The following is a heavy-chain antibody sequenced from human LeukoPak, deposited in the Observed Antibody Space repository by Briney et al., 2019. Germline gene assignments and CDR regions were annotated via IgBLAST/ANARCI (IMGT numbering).Heavy chain of an antibody. Sequence: GASVKVSCKASGYTFTSYGISWVRQAPGQGLEWMGWISAYNGNTNYAQKLQGRATMTTDTSTSTAYMELRSLRSDDTAVYYCAREMGYCSSTSCYATFDYWGQGTLVTVSS. CDR3: AREMGYCSSTSCYATFDY. CDR1: GYTFTSYG. CDR2: ISAYNGNT. D-gene: IGHD2-2*01. J-gene: IGHJ4*02. V-gene: IGHV1-18*01.